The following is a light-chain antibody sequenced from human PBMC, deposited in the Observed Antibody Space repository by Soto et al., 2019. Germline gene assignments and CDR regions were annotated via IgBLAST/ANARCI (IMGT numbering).Light chain of an antibody. CDR2: AAS. CDR3: QQSYSTPIT. V-gene: IGKV1-39*01. CDR1: QSISSY. J-gene: IGKJ5*01. Sequence: DIQMTQSPSSLSASVGDRVTITCRASQSISSYLNWYQQKPGKAPKLLIYAASSLQSGVPSRFSGSGSGTDFTLTISSLQPEDFATDYCQQSYSTPITFGQRTRLEIK.